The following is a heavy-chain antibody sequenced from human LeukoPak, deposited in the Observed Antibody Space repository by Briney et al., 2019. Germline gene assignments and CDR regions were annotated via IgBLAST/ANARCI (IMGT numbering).Heavy chain of an antibody. V-gene: IGHV3-23*01. J-gene: IGHJ4*02. Sequence: AGGSLTLSCAASGFAFSIYAMNWLPQAPGKAVEGISVISGSGGETYYAGSVKGRFTISRDNYKHTVYVELNSLGGDDTAVYYCAKGPNESSNYLFDYWGQGTLVSVSS. CDR2: ISGSGGET. CDR1: GFAFSIYA. CDR3: AKGPNESSNYLFDY. D-gene: IGHD4-11*01.